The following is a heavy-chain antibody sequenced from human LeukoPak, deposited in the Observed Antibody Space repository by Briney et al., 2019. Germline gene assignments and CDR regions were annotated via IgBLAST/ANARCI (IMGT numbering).Heavy chain of an antibody. Sequence: ASVKVSCKASGYTFTSYDINWVRQATGQGLEWMGWMNPNSGNTGYAQKFQGRVTITRNTSISTAYMELSSLRSEDTAVYYCARGITIALLRGKHTRGWDYMDVWGKGTTVTVSS. V-gene: IGHV1-8*03. CDR1: GYTFTSYD. J-gene: IGHJ6*03. CDR2: MNPNSGNT. D-gene: IGHD1-20*01. CDR3: ARGITIALLRGKHTRGWDYMDV.